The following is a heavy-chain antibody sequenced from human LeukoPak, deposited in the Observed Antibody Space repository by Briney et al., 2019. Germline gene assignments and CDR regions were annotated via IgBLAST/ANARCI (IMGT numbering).Heavy chain of an antibody. CDR1: GFTFSTYA. V-gene: IGHV3-21*01. CDR2: ITSSSGYI. CDR3: TRSDDYGDYLVDY. Sequence: GGSLRLSCAASGFTFSTYAMNWVRQAPGKGLEWVSTITSSSGYIYYADSMKGRFTTSRDNAKNSLYLQMTSLRAEDTAVYYCTRSDDYGDYLVDYWGQGTLVTVSS. J-gene: IGHJ4*02. D-gene: IGHD4-17*01.